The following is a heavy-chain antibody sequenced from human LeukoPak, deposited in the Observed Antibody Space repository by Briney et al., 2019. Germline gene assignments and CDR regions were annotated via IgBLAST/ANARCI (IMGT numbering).Heavy chain of an antibody. V-gene: IGHV4-34*01. CDR2: VNHRGDT. CDR3: ARGPTISETGYFDY. Sequence: PSETLSLTCAVYGGSFSAYYWSWIRQSPGKGLHWIAEVNHRGDTNYNPSVKGRVTISVDTSKNQFSLKVTSLTAADTAVYYCARGPTISETGYFDYWGQGTLVTVSS. CDR1: GGSFSAYY. J-gene: IGHJ4*03. D-gene: IGHD1-1*01.